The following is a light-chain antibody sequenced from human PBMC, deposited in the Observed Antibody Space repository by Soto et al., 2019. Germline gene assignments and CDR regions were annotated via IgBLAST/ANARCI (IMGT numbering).Light chain of an antibody. V-gene: IGKV3D-15*01. J-gene: IGKJ5*01. Sequence: ILMTQSPATLSVSPGDTPRLSCRASQSINNDVAWYPQKVGQSPRLLIHGASTRATGIAARFSGSGSGTDFTLTISSLQPEDFATYYCQQIYSTPISFGQGTRLEI. CDR2: GAS. CDR1: QSINND. CDR3: QQIYSTPIS.